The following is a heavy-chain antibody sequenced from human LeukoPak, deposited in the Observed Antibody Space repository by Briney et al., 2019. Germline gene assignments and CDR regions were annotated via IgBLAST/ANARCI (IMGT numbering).Heavy chain of an antibody. D-gene: IGHD3-22*01. J-gene: IGHJ3*02. CDR1: GFTFSGRW. Sequence: GGSLRLSCAASGFTFSGRWMNWVRQAPGKGLEWVANIKPDGSEKNYVDSVKGRFTISRDNAKSSLYLQMNSLRAEDTAVYYCARDILDSSGYSGAFDIWGQGTMVTVSS. CDR3: ARDILDSSGYSGAFDI. CDR2: IKPDGSEK. V-gene: IGHV3-7*01.